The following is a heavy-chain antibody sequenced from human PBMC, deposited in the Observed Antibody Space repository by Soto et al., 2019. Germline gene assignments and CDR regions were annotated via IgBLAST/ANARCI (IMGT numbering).Heavy chain of an antibody. CDR1: GFTFSSYA. V-gene: IGHV3-30-3*01. D-gene: IGHD6-13*01. Sequence: GGSLRLSCAASGFTFSSYAMHWVRQAPGKGLEWVAVISYDGSNKYYADSVKGRFTISRDNSNNTLYLQMNSLSAEDTAVYYCAREGGAAAGPDYWGQGTLVTVSS. CDR3: AREGGAAAGPDY. J-gene: IGHJ4*02. CDR2: ISYDGSNK.